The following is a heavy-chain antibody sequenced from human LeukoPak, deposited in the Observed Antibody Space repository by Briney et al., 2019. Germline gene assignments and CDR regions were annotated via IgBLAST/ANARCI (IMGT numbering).Heavy chain of an antibody. CDR3: ARGPPWDYYDSSGYYRGGANFDY. V-gene: IGHV4-34*01. CDR1: GGSFSGYY. D-gene: IGHD3-22*01. J-gene: IGHJ4*02. CDR2: INHSGST. Sequence: SETLSLTCAVYGGSFSGYYWSWIRQPPGKGLEWIGEINHSGSTNYNPSLKSRVTISVDTSKNQFSLKLSSVTAADAAVYYCARGPPWDYYDSSGYYRGGANFDYWGQGTLVTVSS.